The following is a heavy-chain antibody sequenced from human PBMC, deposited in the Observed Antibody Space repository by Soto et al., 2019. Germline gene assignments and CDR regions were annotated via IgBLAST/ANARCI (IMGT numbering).Heavy chain of an antibody. J-gene: IGHJ5*02. D-gene: IGHD2-21*02. Sequence: KTSETLSLTCTVSGGSISSGDYYWSWIRQPPGKGLEWIGYIYYSGSTYYNPSLKSRVTISVDTSKNQFSLKLSSVTAADTAVYYCARGCRRMVVTRSNWFDPWGQGTLVTVSS. CDR3: ARGCRRMVVTRSNWFDP. CDR1: GGSISSGDYY. V-gene: IGHV4-30-4*01. CDR2: IYYSGST.